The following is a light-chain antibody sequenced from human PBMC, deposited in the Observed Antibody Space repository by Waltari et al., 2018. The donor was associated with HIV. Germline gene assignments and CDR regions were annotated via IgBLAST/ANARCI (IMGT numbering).Light chain of an antibody. J-gene: IGKJ2*01. CDR3: QQYDTFPRT. V-gene: IGKV1-16*02. CDR1: QGISKY. CDR2: AAS. Sequence: DIQMTHSPSSLSASVGDRVTITCRASQGISKYIAWFQQKPGKAPTSLIYAASKLQRGVPSKFGGNGSGTDFTLTISGLQPEDFATYYCQQYDTFPRTFGQGTKLEIK.